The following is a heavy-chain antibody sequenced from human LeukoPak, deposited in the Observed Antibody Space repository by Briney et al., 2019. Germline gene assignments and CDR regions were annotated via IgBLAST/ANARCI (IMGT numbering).Heavy chain of an antibody. D-gene: IGHD1-20*01. CDR3: ARGYNWVSPTRKFYYMDV. CDR2: IYSSGST. CDR1: GGSISSYC. J-gene: IGHJ6*03. Sequence: PSETLSLTCTVSGGSISSYCWSWIRQPAGKGLEWIGRIYSSGSTNYNPSLKSRVTMSVATSKNQFSLKLSSVTAADTAVYYCARGYNWVSPTRKFYYMDVWGKGTTVTVPS. V-gene: IGHV4-4*07.